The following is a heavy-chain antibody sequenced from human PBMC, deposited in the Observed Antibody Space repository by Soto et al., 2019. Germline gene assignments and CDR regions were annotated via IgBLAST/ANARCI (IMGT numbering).Heavy chain of an antibody. Sequence: QVQLVQSGAEVKKPGSSVKVSCKASGGTFSSYAISWVRQAPGQGLEWMGGIIPIFGTANYAQKFQVRVTITADESTSTAYMELSSLRSEDTAVYYCARAQIKYSSSWPEYFQHWGQGTLVTVSS. CDR3: ARAQIKYSSSWPEYFQH. CDR2: IIPIFGTA. J-gene: IGHJ1*01. V-gene: IGHV1-69*01. D-gene: IGHD6-13*01. CDR1: GGTFSSYA.